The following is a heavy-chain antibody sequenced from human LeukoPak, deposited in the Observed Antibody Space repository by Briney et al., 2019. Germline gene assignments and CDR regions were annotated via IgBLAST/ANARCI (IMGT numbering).Heavy chain of an antibody. V-gene: IGHV1-18*01. D-gene: IGHD3-10*01. CDR1: GYSFSTFG. J-gene: IGHJ4*02. CDR3: ARDGGLYYGSGTFVGV. Sequence: ASVKVSCKPSGYSFSTFGISWVRQAPGQGLEWMGWISVYNGDTKYAQNFQGRVTMSTGTSTSTAYMELRSLRFDDTAVYYCARDGGLYYGSGTFVGVWGQGTLVTVSS. CDR2: ISVYNGDT.